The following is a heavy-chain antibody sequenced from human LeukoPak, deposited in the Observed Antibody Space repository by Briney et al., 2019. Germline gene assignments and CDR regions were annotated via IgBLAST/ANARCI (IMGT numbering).Heavy chain of an antibody. V-gene: IGHV3-74*01. J-gene: IGHJ4*02. CDR2: VNRDGSST. CDR3: ARDRSISAAGDTY. D-gene: IGHD6-13*01. CDR1: GFTFSDYW. Sequence: GGSLRLSCAASGFTFSDYWMHWVRQAPGKGLVWVSRVNRDGSSTSYADSVKGRFTVSRDNAKNTLSLQMNSLRAEDTAVYYCARDRSISAAGDTYWGQGTLVTVST.